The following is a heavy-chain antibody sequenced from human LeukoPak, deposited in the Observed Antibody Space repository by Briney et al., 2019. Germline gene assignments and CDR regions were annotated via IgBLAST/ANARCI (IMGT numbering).Heavy chain of an antibody. Sequence: PGGSLRLSCAASGFTFSSYAMSWVRQAPGKGLEWVSGIRGSGGSTYYADSVKGRFTISRDNSKNALYLQINNLGAEDTAVYYCAKDRPGAMLYFDCWGQGTLVTVSP. CDR3: AKDRPGAMLYFDC. J-gene: IGHJ4*02. V-gene: IGHV3-23*01. CDR2: IRGSGGST. CDR1: GFTFSSYA. D-gene: IGHD1-26*01.